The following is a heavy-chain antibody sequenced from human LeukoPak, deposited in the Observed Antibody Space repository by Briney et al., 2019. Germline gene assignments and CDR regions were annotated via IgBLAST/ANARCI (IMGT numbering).Heavy chain of an antibody. Sequence: SETLSLTCTVSGGSIMSYYWSWIRQPAGKGLEWIGRIYSSGSTNSNPSLKSRVTMSVDTSKNQFSLKLSSVTAADTAVYYCARDGGKSWNFDYWGQGTLVTVSS. V-gene: IGHV4-4*07. J-gene: IGHJ4*02. CDR2: IYSSGST. D-gene: IGHD6-13*01. CDR3: ARDGGKSWNFDY. CDR1: GGSIMSYY.